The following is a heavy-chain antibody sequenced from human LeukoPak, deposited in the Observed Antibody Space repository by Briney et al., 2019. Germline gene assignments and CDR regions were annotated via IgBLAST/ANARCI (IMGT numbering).Heavy chain of an antibody. J-gene: IGHJ5*02. CDR3: ARDGGWGFTTNWFDP. D-gene: IGHD3-16*01. V-gene: IGHV1-2*02. Sequence: ASVKVSCKASGYTFTGYYMHWVRQAPGQELEWMGWINPNSGGTNYAQKFQGRVTMTRDTSISTAYMELSRLRSDDTAVYYCARDGGWGFTTNWFDPWGQGTLVTVSS. CDR2: INPNSGGT. CDR1: GYTFTGYY.